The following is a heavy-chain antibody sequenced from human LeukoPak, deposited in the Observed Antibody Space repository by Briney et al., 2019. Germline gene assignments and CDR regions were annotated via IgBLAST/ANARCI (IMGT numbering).Heavy chain of an antibody. V-gene: IGHV1-69*05. CDR2: IIPIFGTA. Sequence: SVKVSCKASGGTFSSYAISWVRQAPGQGLEWMGGIIPIFGTANYAQKFQGRVTMTRDTSTSTVYMELSSLRSEDTAVYYCARVRWGSQYCSGGSCYFDYWGQGTLVTVSS. J-gene: IGHJ4*02. CDR1: GGTFSSYA. D-gene: IGHD2-15*01. CDR3: ARVRWGSQYCSGGSCYFDY.